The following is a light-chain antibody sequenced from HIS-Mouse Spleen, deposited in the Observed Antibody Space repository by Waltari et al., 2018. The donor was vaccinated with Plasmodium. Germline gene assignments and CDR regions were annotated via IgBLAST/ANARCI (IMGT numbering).Light chain of an antibody. CDR3: QQYDSFPYT. J-gene: IGKJ2*01. CDR1: QGISSY. Sequence: AIWMTQSPSLLSASTGDRVTISCRMSQGISSYLAWYQQKPGKAPELLIYAASTLQSGVPSKISGNGSGTGFTLTIYMLQSGDFAKYVLQQYDSFPYTFGRWTRL. CDR2: AAS. V-gene: IGKV1D-8*02.